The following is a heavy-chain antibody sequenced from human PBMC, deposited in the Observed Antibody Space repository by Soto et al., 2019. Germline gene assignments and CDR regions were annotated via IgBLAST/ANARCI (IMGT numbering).Heavy chain of an antibody. Sequence: ITLNESGPTAVRPTETLTLTCRVSGFSLTTSGVGVGWIRQSPGKAPEWLALIYWDDDKRYSASLKSRLTITKDTSKNQVVLTVSDLDPTDTATYYCSHRVLRTVFGLVTTTAIYFDFWGQGTPVAVSS. CDR1: GFSLTTSGVG. D-gene: IGHD3-3*01. CDR3: SHRVLRTVFGLVTTTAIYFDF. CDR2: IYWDDDK. J-gene: IGHJ4*02. V-gene: IGHV2-5*02.